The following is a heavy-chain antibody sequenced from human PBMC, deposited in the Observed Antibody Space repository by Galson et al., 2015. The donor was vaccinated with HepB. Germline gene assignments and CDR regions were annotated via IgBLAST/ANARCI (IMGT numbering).Heavy chain of an antibody. CDR1: GYSFTSYW. D-gene: IGHD2-21*01. V-gene: IGHV5-51*01. CDR2: IYPGDSDT. CDR3: ASRAYCGGDCSPWGYFQH. J-gene: IGHJ1*01. Sequence: QSGAEVKKPGESLKISCKGSGYSFTSYWIGWVRQMPGKGLEWMGIIYPGDSDTRYSPSFQGQVTISADKSISTAYLQRSSLKASDTAMYYCASRAYCGGDCSPWGYFQHWGQGTLVTVSS.